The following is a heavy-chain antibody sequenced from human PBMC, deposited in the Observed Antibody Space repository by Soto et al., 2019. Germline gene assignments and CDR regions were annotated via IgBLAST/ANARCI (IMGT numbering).Heavy chain of an antibody. CDR1: GFTFSSYA. J-gene: IGHJ6*03. CDR3: AKGVVVAATPHYYYYMDV. Sequence: GGSLRLSCAASGFTFSSYAMSWVRQAPGKGLEWVSAISGSGGSTYYADSVKGRFTISRDNSKNTLYLQMNSLRAEDTAVYYCAKGVVVAATPHYYYYMDVWGKGTTVTVSS. V-gene: IGHV3-23*01. D-gene: IGHD2-15*01. CDR2: ISGSGGST.